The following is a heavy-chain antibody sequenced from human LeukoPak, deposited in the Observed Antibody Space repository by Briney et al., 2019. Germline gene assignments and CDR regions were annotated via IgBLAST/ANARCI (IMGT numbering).Heavy chain of an antibody. CDR2: ISGYNGKT. V-gene: IGHV1-18*01. J-gene: IGHJ5*02. D-gene: IGHD3/OR15-3a*01. CDR3: ARGGLPARSWFDP. CDR1: GYSFSSYG. Sequence: ASVKVSCKASGYSFSSYGVGWVRQAPGQGLEWMGWISGYNGKTYYAQKFQGRVTMTRDTSTSTVYMELTSLRSEDTAVFYCARGGLPARSWFDPWGQGTLVTVSS.